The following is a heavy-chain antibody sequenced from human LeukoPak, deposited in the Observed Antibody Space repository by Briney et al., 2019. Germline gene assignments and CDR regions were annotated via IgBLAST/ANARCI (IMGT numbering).Heavy chain of an antibody. Sequence: GGSLRLSCAASGFTFSSSEMNWVRQAPGKGLEWVSYISSSSRIIYYADSVKGRFTISRDNSKNTLYLQMNSLRAEDTAVYYCARGYDSSGYYDYWGQGTLVTVSS. CDR1: GFTFSSSE. J-gene: IGHJ4*02. CDR3: ARGYDSSGYYDY. D-gene: IGHD3-22*01. V-gene: IGHV3-48*01. CDR2: ISSSSRII.